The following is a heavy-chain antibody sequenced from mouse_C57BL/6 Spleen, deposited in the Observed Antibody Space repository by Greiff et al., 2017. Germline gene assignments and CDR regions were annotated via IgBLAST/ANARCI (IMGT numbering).Heavy chain of an antibody. CDR1: GYAFTNYL. Sequence: SGAELVRPGTSVKVSCKASGYAFTNYLIEWVKQRPGQGLEWIGVINPGSGGTNYNEKFKGKATLTADKSSSTAYMQLSSLTSEDSAVYFCARITTVVLDYWGQGTTLTVSS. CDR3: ARITTVVLDY. CDR2: INPGSGGT. V-gene: IGHV1-54*01. J-gene: IGHJ2*01. D-gene: IGHD1-1*01.